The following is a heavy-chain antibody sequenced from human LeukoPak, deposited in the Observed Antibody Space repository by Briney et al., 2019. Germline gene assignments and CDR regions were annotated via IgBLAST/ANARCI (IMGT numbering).Heavy chain of an antibody. CDR3: ASSVYSSYNWFDP. CDR1: GYTFTGYG. V-gene: IGHV1-18*01. Sequence: ASAKVSCKASGYTFTGYGINWVRQAPGQGLEWMGWISAYNGNTNYAQKFQGRVTMTRDTSISTAYMELSRLRSDDTAVYYCASSVYSSYNWFDPWGQGTLVTVSS. J-gene: IGHJ5*02. CDR2: ISAYNGNT. D-gene: IGHD6-13*01.